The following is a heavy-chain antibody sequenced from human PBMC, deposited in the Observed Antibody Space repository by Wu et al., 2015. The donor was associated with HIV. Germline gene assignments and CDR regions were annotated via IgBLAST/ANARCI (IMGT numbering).Heavy chain of an antibody. V-gene: IGHV1-8*01. J-gene: IGHJ5*02. Sequence: QVQLVQSGTEVKKPGASVKVSCTTSGYTFTSYDINWVRQATGQGLEWMGWMNPNSGDTDYAQKFQGRVTMTRDTAISTAYMELSSLRSEDTAVYYCAREFHYDTSGYYYRIHNWFDPWGQGTLVTVSS. CDR3: AREFHYDTSGYYYRIHNWFDP. CDR1: GYTFTSYD. D-gene: IGHD3-22*01. CDR2: MNPNSGDT.